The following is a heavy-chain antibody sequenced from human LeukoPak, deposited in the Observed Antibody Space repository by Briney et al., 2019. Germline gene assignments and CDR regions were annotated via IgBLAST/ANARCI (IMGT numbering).Heavy chain of an antibody. CDR3: ARGDGSFYYGMDV. J-gene: IGHJ6*02. Sequence: SETLSLTCTVSGDSISSSYWSWIWQPPGKGLEWIGYIYYSGSINYNPSLKSRVTISVDTSKNQFSLRLSSVTAADTAVYYCARGDGSFYYGMDVWGQGTTVTVSS. V-gene: IGHV4-59*08. CDR2: IYYSGSI. D-gene: IGHD3-10*01. CDR1: GDSISSSY.